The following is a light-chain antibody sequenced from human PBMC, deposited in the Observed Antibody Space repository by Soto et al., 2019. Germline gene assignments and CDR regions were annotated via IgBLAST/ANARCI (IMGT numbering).Light chain of an antibody. CDR3: CSYADAGV. CDR2: EGS. Sequence: QSVLPQSGSVCWSPGQAIAISCTGTSSDVGSYNLVSWYQQHPGKAPKLMIYEGSKRPSGVSNRFSGSKSGNTASLTISGLQADDEADYYCCSYADAGVFGTGTKVTAL. J-gene: IGLJ1*01. CDR1: SSDVGSYNL. V-gene: IGLV2-23*01.